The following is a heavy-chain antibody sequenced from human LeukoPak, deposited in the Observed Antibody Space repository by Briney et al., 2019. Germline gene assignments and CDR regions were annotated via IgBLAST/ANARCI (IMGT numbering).Heavy chain of an antibody. J-gene: IGHJ4*02. D-gene: IGHD2-21*02. Sequence: GGSLRLSCAASGFTFSSYDIHWVRQAPGKGLEWVGVIWYDGSNKYYADSVKGRFTISRDNAKNSLYLQMNSLRAEDTAVYYCARDVTHCGGDCYSGDYWGRGTLVTVSS. V-gene: IGHV3-33*01. CDR2: IWYDGSNK. CDR3: ARDVTHCGGDCYSGDY. CDR1: GFTFSSYD.